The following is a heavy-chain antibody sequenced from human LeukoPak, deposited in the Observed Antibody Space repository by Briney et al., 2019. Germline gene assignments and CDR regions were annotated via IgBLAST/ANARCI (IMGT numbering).Heavy chain of an antibody. Sequence: GGSLRLSCAASGFIFSTYSTNWVRQAPGKGLEWVSSITSGSSSIYYADSVKGRFTISRDNAENSLYLQMNSLRAEDTAVYYCARVLMSTLTTLDYWGQGTLVTVSS. CDR1: GFIFSTYS. CDR2: ITSGSSSI. J-gene: IGHJ4*02. V-gene: IGHV3-21*01. D-gene: IGHD4-17*01. CDR3: ARVLMSTLTTLDY.